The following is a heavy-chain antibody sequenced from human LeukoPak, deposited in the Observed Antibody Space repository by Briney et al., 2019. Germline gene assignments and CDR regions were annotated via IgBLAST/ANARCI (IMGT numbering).Heavy chain of an antibody. V-gene: IGHV1-46*03. D-gene: IGHD2-2*01. J-gene: IGHJ1*01. CDR2: INPSGGST. CDR1: GYTFTSYY. CDR3: ASDAGGYCSSTSCPTGYFQH. Sequence: GASVKVSCKASGYTFTSYYMHWVRQAPGQGLEWMGIINPSGGSTSYAQKFQGRVTMTRDTSTSTVYMELSSLRSEDTAVYYCASDAGGYCSSTSCPTGYFQHWGQGTLVTVSS.